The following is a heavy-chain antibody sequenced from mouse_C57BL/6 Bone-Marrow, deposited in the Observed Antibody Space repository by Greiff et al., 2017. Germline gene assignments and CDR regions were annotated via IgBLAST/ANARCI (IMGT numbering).Heavy chain of an antibody. D-gene: IGHD2-3*01. J-gene: IGHJ2*01. V-gene: IGHV1-7*01. CDR1: GYTFTSYW. Sequence: QVQLQQSGAELAKPGASVKMSCKASGYTFTSYWMHWVKQRPGQGLEGIGYFNTSTGYTEYNPKFKDKATLTADKSSSTAYMQLSSLTSEDSAVYYCARSDDGYYYFDYWGQGTTLTVSS. CDR2: FNTSTGYT. CDR3: ARSDDGYYYFDY.